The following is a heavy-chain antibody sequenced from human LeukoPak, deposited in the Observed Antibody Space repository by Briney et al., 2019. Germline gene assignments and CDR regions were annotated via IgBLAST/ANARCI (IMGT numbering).Heavy chain of an antibody. J-gene: IGHJ2*01. CDR1: GFTFSDYY. D-gene: IGHD2-2*01. V-gene: IGHV3-11*05. Sequence: GGSLRPSCAASGFTFSDYYMSWIRQAPGKGLEWVSYISSSSSYTNYADSVKGRFTISRDNAKNSLYLQMNSLRAEDTAEYYCARAVVPAAKYWYFDLWGRGTLVTVSS. CDR3: ARAVVPAAKYWYFDL. CDR2: ISSSSSYT.